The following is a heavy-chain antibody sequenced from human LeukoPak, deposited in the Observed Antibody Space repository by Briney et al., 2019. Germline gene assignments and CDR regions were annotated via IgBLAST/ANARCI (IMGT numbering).Heavy chain of an antibody. J-gene: IGHJ4*02. CDR2: INPNSGGT. D-gene: IGHD3-22*01. Sequence: ASVKVSCKASGYTFTCYYMHWVRQAPGQGLEWMGWINPNSGGTNYAQKFQGRVTMTRDTSISTAYMELSRLRSDDTAVYYCARGYYYDSSGYYYYYWGQGTLVTVSS. V-gene: IGHV1-2*02. CDR1: GYTFTCYY. CDR3: ARGYYYDSSGYYYYY.